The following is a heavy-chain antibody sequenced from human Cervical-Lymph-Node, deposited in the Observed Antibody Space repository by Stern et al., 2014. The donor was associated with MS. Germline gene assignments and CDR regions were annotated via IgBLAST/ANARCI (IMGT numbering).Heavy chain of an antibody. CDR3: VRGHGLDV. V-gene: IGHV3-21*06. CDR2: IMNSGTST. CDR1: GFTFTTFS. Sequence: EVQLVASGGGLVKPGGSLRLSCAASGFTFTTFSMNWVRQAPGKVLEWVSFIMNSGTSTYYADSVKGRFTISRDNANNSLYLQMNSLRADDTAVYYCVRGHGLDVWGQGTTVTVSS. J-gene: IGHJ6*02.